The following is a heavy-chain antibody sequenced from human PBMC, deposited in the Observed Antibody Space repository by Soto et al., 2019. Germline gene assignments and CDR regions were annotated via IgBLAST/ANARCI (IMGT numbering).Heavy chain of an antibody. CDR1: GFTFSSYA. V-gene: IGHV3-23*01. J-gene: IGHJ5*02. D-gene: IGHD4-4*01. CDR2: ISGSGGST. Sequence: PGGSLRLSCAASGFTFSSYAMSWVRQAPGKGLEWVSAISGSGGSTYYADSVKGRFTISRDNSKNTLYLQMNSLRAEDTAVYYCAKSDDYSNHLFSGNWFDPWGQGTLVTVSS. CDR3: AKSDDYSNHLFSGNWFDP.